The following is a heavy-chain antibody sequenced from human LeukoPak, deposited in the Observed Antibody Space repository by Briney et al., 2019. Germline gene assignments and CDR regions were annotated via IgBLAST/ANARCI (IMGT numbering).Heavy chain of an antibody. J-gene: IGHJ4*02. CDR1: GFTFSSSE. Sequence: GGPLRLLCAASGFTFSSSEMNCVHQVPGKALEYISYISYDGSTIHYADSVKGRFTISRDNDKNSLYLQMTMLRAADTGFYYRARDPPPVASWGQGTLVTVSS. V-gene: IGHV3-48*03. CDR3: ARDPPPVAS. CDR2: ISYDGSTI.